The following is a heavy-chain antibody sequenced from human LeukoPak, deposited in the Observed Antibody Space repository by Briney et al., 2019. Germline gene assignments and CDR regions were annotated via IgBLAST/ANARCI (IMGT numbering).Heavy chain of an antibody. CDR3: AKGAYSSSWYIHFDY. CDR1: GFTFSSYA. J-gene: IGHJ4*02. D-gene: IGHD6-13*01. V-gene: IGHV3-23*01. Sequence: GGSLRLYCAASGFTFSSYAMSWVRQAPGKGLEWVSAISGSGGSTYYADSVKGRFTISRDNSKNTLYLQMNSLRVEDTAVYYCAKGAYSSSWYIHFDYWGQGTLVTVSS. CDR2: ISGSGGST.